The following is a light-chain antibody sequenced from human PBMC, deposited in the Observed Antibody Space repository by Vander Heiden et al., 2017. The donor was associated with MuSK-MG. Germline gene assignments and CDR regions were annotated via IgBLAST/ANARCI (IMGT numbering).Light chain of an antibody. CDR2: EGS. V-gene: IGLV2-23*01. CDR1: SRDVGSYNP. CDR3: CSYAGSSTWV. J-gene: IGLJ3*02. Sequence: QSALTQPAPVSGSPGQSITISCTGTSRDVGSYNPVSWYQQHPGKAPKLMIYEGSKRPSGVSNRFSGSKSGNTASLTISGLQAEDEADYYCCSYAGSSTWVFGGGTKLTVL.